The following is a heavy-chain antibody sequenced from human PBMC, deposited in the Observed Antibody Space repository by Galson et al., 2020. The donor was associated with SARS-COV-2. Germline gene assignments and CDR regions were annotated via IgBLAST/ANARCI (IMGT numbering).Heavy chain of an antibody. V-gene: IGHV4-31*03. J-gene: IGHJ4*02. CDR2: IFYSGST. CDR1: SDSISSGGYY. D-gene: IGHD3-10*01. Sequence: SQTLSLTCTVSSDSISSGGYYWSWIRQHPEKGLEWVGYIFYSGSTNYNPSLKSRVTVLVDTSKNQFSLKLSSVTAADTGVYFCSRYGGYGCGTYYLPYWGQGALVTVSS. CDR3: SRYGGYGCGTYYLPY.